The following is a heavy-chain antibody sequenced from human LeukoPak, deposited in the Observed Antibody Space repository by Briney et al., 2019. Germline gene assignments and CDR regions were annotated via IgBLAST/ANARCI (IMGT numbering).Heavy chain of an antibody. V-gene: IGHV4-39*07. Sequence: PETPCLTCTVPGGSISSSSYYWGSIRQPPGNGLEWIGSIYYRGSTYYNPSLKSRVSISVDTSKNQYSLKLSSVTAADTAVYYCARDSSGYDFIWYWGQGTLVTVSS. CDR2: IYYRGST. CDR1: GGSISSSSYY. D-gene: IGHD5-12*01. CDR3: ARDSSGYDFIWY. J-gene: IGHJ4*02.